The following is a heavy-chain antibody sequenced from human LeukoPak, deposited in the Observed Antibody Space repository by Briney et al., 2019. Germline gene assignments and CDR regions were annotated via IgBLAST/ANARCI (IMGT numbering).Heavy chain of an antibody. CDR1: GYPFSTYW. Sequence: GASVTVSCKASGYPFSTYWLHWVRQAPGQGLEWMGWMNPNSGNTGYAQKFQGRVTMTRNSSISTAYMELSSLRSEDTAVYYCARGPTYYDFWSGSWYYFDHWGQGTLVTVSS. D-gene: IGHD3-3*01. J-gene: IGHJ4*02. CDR3: ARGPTYYDFWSGSWYYFDH. CDR2: MNPNSGNT. V-gene: IGHV1-8*02.